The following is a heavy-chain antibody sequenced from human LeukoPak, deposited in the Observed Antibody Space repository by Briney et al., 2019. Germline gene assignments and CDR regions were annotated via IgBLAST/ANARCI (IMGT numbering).Heavy chain of an antibody. V-gene: IGHV4-34*01. CDR2: INHSGST. J-gene: IGHJ5*02. CDR1: GGSFSGYY. CDR3: ARALYYYDSSGYTPEVFWCDP. Sequence: SETLSLTCAVYGGSFSGYYWSWIRHPPGKGLEWVGEINHSGSTNYNPSLKSRVTISVDTSKNQVSLKLSSVTAADTAAYCCARALYYYDSSGYTPEVFWCDPWGQGTLVTVS. D-gene: IGHD3-22*01.